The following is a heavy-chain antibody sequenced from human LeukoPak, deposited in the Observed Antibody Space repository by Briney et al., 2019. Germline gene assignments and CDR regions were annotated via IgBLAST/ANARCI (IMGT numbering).Heavy chain of an antibody. CDR3: ARGSRSQLWLLRSGGWFDP. CDR2: IYYSGST. V-gene: IGHV4-39*01. D-gene: IGHD5-18*01. J-gene: IGHJ5*02. Sequence: SETLSLTCTVSGGSISSSSYYWGWIRQPPGKGLEWIGSIYYSGSTYYNPSLKSRVTISVDTSKNQFSLKLSSVTAADTAVYYCARGSRSQLWLLRSGGWFDPWGQGTLVTVSS. CDR1: GGSISSSSYY.